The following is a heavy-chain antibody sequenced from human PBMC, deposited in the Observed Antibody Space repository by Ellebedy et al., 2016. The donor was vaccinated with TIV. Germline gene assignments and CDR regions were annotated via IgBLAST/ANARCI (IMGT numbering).Heavy chain of an antibody. CDR1: GGSISSGGYY. D-gene: IGHD6-13*01. Sequence: SETLSLXXTVSGGSISSGGYYWSWIRQHPGKGLEWIGYIYYSGSTYYNPSLKSRVTISVDTSKNQFSLKLSSVTAADTAVYYCARVNSSHDAFDIWGQGTMVTVSS. CDR2: IYYSGST. CDR3: ARVNSSHDAFDI. V-gene: IGHV4-31*03. J-gene: IGHJ3*02.